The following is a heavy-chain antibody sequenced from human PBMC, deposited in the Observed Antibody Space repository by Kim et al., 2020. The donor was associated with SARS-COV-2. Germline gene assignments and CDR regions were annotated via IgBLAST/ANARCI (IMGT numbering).Heavy chain of an antibody. CDR3: AEDSSGYYAFDI. Sequence: GGSLILSCAASGFTFSSYWMHWVRQAPGKGLVWVSRINSDGSSTSYADSVKGRFTISRDNAKNTLYLQMNSLRAEDTAVYYCAEDSSGYYAFDIWGQGTMVTVSS. J-gene: IGHJ3*02. D-gene: IGHD3-22*01. V-gene: IGHV3-74*01. CDR1: GFTFSSYW. CDR2: INSDGSST.